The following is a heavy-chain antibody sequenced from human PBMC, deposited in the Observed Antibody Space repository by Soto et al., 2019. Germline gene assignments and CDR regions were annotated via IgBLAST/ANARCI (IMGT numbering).Heavy chain of an antibody. D-gene: IGHD1-26*01. CDR2: ISSSSSTI. Sequence: EVQLVESGGGLVQPGGSLRLSCAASGFTFSSYSMNWVRQAPGKGLEWVSYISSSSSTIYYADSVKGRFTISRDNAKNLQYLQMNSLRDEDTAVYYCARDGGSLGYWGQGTLVTVSS. V-gene: IGHV3-48*02. CDR1: GFTFSSYS. CDR3: ARDGGSLGY. J-gene: IGHJ4*02.